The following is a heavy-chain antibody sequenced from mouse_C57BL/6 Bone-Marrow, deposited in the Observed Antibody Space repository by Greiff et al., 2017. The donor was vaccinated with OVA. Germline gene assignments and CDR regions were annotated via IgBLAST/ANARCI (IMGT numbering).Heavy chain of an antibody. D-gene: IGHD2-4*01. CDR1: GYSFTGYY. CDR2: INPSTGGT. V-gene: IGHV1-42*01. CDR3: ARSGDYEYFDV. J-gene: IGHJ1*03. Sequence: EVHLVESGPELVKPGASVKISCKASGYSFTGYYMNWVKQSPEKSLEWIGEINPSTGGTTYNQKFKAKATLTVDKSSSTAYMQLKSLTSEDSAVYYCARSGDYEYFDVWGTGTTVTVSS.